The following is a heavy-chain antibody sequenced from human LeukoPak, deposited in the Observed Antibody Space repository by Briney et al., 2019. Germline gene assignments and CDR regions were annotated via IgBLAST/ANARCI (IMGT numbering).Heavy chain of an antibody. Sequence: PGGSLRLSXAASGFTFSSYEMNWVRQAPGKGLEWVSYLSSSGSTIYYADSVKGRFTISRDNAKNSLYLQMNSLRAEDTAVYYCAREPYDSSGYHSEYFDYWGQGTLVTVSS. CDR2: LSSSGSTI. D-gene: IGHD3-22*01. CDR3: AREPYDSSGYHSEYFDY. CDR1: GFTFSSYE. J-gene: IGHJ4*02. V-gene: IGHV3-48*03.